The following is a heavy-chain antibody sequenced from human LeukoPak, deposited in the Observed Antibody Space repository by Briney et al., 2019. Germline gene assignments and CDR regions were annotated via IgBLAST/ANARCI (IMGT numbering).Heavy chain of an antibody. D-gene: IGHD2-8*01. CDR3: AAVAFGTNYFDF. CDR2: ISAYNGNT. Sequence: ASVKVSCKASGYTFTSYGISWVRQAPGQGLEWMGWISAYNGNTNYAEKFQGRVTMTTDTSTSTAYLKLRSLRSDDTAVYYCAAVAFGTNYFDFWGQGTLVTVSS. V-gene: IGHV1-18*01. J-gene: IGHJ4*02. CDR1: GYTFTSYG.